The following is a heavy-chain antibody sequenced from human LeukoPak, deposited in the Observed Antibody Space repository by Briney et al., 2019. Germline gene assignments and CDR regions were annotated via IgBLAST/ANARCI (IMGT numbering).Heavy chain of an antibody. Sequence: SETLSLTCTVSGYSIISDYYWGWIRQPPGKGLEWIGTIYHSGSTYQNSSLKSRVTISVDTSKNQFSLKLSSVTAADTAVYYCARQDLYGSPLYFDYWGQGTLVTVSS. CDR1: GYSIISDYY. V-gene: IGHV4-38-2*02. CDR3: ARQDLYGSPLYFDY. J-gene: IGHJ4*02. CDR2: IYHSGST. D-gene: IGHD3-10*01.